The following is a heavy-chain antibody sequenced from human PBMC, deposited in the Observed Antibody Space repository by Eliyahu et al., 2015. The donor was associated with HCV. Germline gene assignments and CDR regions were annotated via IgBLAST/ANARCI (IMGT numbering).Heavy chain of an antibody. V-gene: IGHV3-48*03. Sequence: EVHLVESGGGLVQPGGSLRXMXAASEFDVXSXEMNWIRQAPGKGLEWISYISGSGQTKKYADSVKGRFSISRDNAQNSVHLHMSSLTTEDTAVYFCARGLHHDRSGYYPDGYFQNWGQGTLVTVFS. CDR1: EFDVXSXE. CDR3: ARGLHHDRSGYYPDGYFQN. CDR2: ISGSGQTK. J-gene: IGHJ1*01. D-gene: IGHD3-22*01.